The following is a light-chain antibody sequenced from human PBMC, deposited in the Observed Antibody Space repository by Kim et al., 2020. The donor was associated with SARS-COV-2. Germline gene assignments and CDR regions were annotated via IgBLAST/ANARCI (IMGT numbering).Light chain of an antibody. J-gene: IGLJ1*01. CDR2: LNSDGSH. CDR3: QTWGTGMGV. CDR1: SGHSSYA. Sequence: QPVLTQSPSASASLGASVKLTCTLSSGHSSYAIAWHQQQPEKGPRYLMKLNSDGSHSKGDGIPDRFSGSSSGAERYLTISSLQSEDEADYYCQTWGTGMGVFGTGTKVTVL. V-gene: IGLV4-69*01.